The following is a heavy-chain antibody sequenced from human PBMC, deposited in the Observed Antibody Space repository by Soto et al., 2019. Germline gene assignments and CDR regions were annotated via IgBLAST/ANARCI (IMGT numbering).Heavy chain of an antibody. CDR2: INSDGSST. CDR1: GFTFGSYW. Sequence: GGSLILSCAASGFTFGSYWMHWVRQAPGKGLVWVSRINSDGSSTSYADSVKGRFTISRDNAKNTLYLQMDSLRAEDTAVYYCARGYCSGGSCYSESDAFDIWGQGTMVTVSS. J-gene: IGHJ3*02. CDR3: ARGYCSGGSCYSESDAFDI. D-gene: IGHD2-15*01. V-gene: IGHV3-74*01.